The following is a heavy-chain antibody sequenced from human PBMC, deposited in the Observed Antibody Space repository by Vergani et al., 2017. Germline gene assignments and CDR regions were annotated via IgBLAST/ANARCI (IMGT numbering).Heavy chain of an antibody. CDR2: ISSSGSTI. CDR1: GFTFSDYY. V-gene: IGHV3-11*01. Sequence: QVQLVESGGGLVKPGGSLRLSCAASGFTFSDYYMSWIRPAPGKGLEWVSYISSSGSTIYYAASVKGRFTISRANAKNSLYLQMNSLRAEDTAVYYCARLVARWLQRDDYWGQGTLVTVSS. J-gene: IGHJ4*02. D-gene: IGHD5-24*01. CDR3: ARLVARWLQRDDY.